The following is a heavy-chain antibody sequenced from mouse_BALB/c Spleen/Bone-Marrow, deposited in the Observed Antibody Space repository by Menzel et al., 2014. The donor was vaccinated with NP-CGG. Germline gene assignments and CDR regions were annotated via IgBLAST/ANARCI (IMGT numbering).Heavy chain of an antibody. V-gene: IGHV5-9-2*01. CDR3: ARHAYYDQTEVSFVY. CDR2: ISGDGRYT. D-gene: IGHD2-4*01. J-gene: IGHJ3*01. Sequence: DVQLQESGGGLVKSGGSLKLSCAASGFSFRNYGMSWVRQTPEKRLEWVATISGDGRYTFYSDSVKGRFTISRDNAKNNLYLRLSSLRSEDTALYYCARHAYYDQTEVSFVYWGQGTLVTVSA. CDR1: GFSFRNYG.